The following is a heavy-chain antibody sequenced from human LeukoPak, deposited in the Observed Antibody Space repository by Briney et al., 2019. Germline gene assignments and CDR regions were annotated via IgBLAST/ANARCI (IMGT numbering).Heavy chain of an antibody. V-gene: IGHV4-59*01. CDR1: GGSIGSYY. D-gene: IGHD7-27*01. Sequence: SETLSLTCTVSGGSIGSYYWSWIRQPPGKGLEWIGYIYYSGSTNYNPSLKSRVTISVDTSKNQFSLKLSSVTAADTAVYYCARSLGTGDAFDIWGQGTMVTVSS. CDR2: IYYSGST. J-gene: IGHJ3*02. CDR3: ARSLGTGDAFDI.